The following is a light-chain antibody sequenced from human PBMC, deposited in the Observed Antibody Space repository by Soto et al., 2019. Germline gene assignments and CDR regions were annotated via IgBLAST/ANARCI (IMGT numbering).Light chain of an antibody. CDR1: QSLVHSDGHTY. V-gene: IGKV2-24*01. Sequence: DIVMTQTPLSSPVTLGQPASISCRSSQSLVHSDGHTYLSWLQQRPGQPPRLLIYEISNRFSGVPDRFSGSGAGTDFTLKISRVEAEDVGVYYCMQATQFPYTFGQGTKLEIK. CDR3: MQATQFPYT. CDR2: EIS. J-gene: IGKJ2*01.